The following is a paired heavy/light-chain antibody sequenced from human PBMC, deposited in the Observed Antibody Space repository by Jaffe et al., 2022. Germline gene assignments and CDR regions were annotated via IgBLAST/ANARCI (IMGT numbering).Light chain of an antibody. CDR3: NSRDSSGNPGV. J-gene: IGLJ2*01. Sequence: SSELTQDPAVSVALGQTVRITCQGDSLRSYYASWYQQKPGQAPVLVIYGKNNRPSGIPDRFSGSSSGNTASLTITGAQAEDEADYYCNSRDSSGNPGVFGGGTKLTVL. CDR1: SLRSYY. CDR2: GKN. V-gene: IGLV3-19*01.
Heavy chain of an antibody. CDR1: GFTFSSYS. CDR2: ISSSSSYI. CDR3: ARGEDYDFWSGYKAGYYMDV. D-gene: IGHD3-3*01. Sequence: EVQLVESGGGLVKPGGSLRLSCAASGFTFSSYSMNWVRQAPGKGLEWVSSISSSSSYIYYADSVKGRFTISRDNAKNSLYLQMNSLRAEDTAVYYCARGEDYDFWSGYKAGYYMDVWGKGTTVTVSS. J-gene: IGHJ6*03. V-gene: IGHV3-21*01.